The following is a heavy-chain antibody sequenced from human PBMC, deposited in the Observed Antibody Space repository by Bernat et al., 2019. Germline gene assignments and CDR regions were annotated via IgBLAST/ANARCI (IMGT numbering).Heavy chain of an antibody. Sequence: EVQLVESGGGLVQPGGSLRLSCAASGFTVSSNYMSWVHQAPGKGLEWVSVIYSGGSTYYADSVKGRFTISRDNSKNTLYLQMNSLRAEDTAVYYCARAPVGYYGSGSYDFDYWGQGTLVTVSS. CDR2: IYSGGST. CDR1: GFTVSSNY. D-gene: IGHD3-10*01. J-gene: IGHJ4*02. CDR3: ARAPVGYYGSGSYDFDY. V-gene: IGHV3-66*01.